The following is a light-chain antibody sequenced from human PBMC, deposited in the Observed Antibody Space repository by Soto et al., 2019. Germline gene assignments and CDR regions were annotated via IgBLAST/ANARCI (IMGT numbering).Light chain of an antibody. CDR2: RNN. Sequence: QSVLTQPPSASGTPGQRVTISCSGSSSNIGSNSVYWYEQLPGTAPKLLIYRNNQRPSGVPDRLSGSKSGTSASLAISGLRSEDEADYYCAAWDDSLSVVFGGGTKLTVL. J-gene: IGLJ2*01. CDR1: SSNIGSNS. V-gene: IGLV1-47*01. CDR3: AAWDDSLSVV.